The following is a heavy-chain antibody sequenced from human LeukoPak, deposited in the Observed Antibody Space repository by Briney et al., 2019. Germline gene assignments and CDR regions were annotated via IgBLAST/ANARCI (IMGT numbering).Heavy chain of an antibody. V-gene: IGHV5-51*01. Sequence: GESLKISCQGSGSSFTSYWIGWVRQLPGKGLEWMGIIYPGDSDTRCSPSFQGQVTISADKSISTAYLQWSSLKASDTAMYYCARRDYYDSSGEGYFDYWGQGTLVTVSS. D-gene: IGHD3-22*01. CDR2: IYPGDSDT. J-gene: IGHJ4*02. CDR1: GSSFTSYW. CDR3: ARRDYYDSSGEGYFDY.